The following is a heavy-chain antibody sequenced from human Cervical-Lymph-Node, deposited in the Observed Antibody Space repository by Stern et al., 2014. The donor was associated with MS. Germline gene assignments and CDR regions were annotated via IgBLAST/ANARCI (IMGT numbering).Heavy chain of an antibody. V-gene: IGHV4-59*01. CDR2: IYYSGST. Sequence: VQLVESGPGLVKPSETLSLTCTVSGGSISSYYWSWIRQPPGKGLEWIGYIYYSGSTNYNPSLKSRGTISVATSKQHLSLQLRSVTAADAAVYYCARVPYGSGVYNWFDPWGQGTLVTVSS. CDR1: GGSISSYY. CDR3: ARVPYGSGVYNWFDP. J-gene: IGHJ5*02. D-gene: IGHD3-10*01.